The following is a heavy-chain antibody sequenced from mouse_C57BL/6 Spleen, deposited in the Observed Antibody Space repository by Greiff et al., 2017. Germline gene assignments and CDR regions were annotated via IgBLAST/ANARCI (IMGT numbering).Heavy chain of an antibody. CDR2: IWGDGST. V-gene: IGHV2-3*01. Sequence: VKLVESGPGLVAPSQSLSITCTVSGFSLTSYGVSWVRQPPGKGLAWLGVIWGDGSTNYHSALISRLSISKDNSKSQVFLKLNSLQTDDTATYYCATITTVVAQSYWYFDVWGTGTTVTVSS. D-gene: IGHD1-1*01. J-gene: IGHJ1*03. CDR1: GFSLTSYG. CDR3: ATITTVVAQSYWYFDV.